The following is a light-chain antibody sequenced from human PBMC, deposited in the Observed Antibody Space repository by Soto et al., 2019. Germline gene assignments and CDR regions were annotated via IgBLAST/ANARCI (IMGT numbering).Light chain of an antibody. CDR2: SNN. Sequence: QSVLTQPPSASGTPGQRVTISCSGSTSNIGSNTVNWYQQFPGTPPKLLIYSNNQRPSVVPDRFSGSKSVTSASLASIGLQSEDEADYYCAAWDDSLRGSWVFGGGTKLTVL. CDR1: TSNIGSNT. CDR3: AAWDDSLRGSWV. V-gene: IGLV1-44*01. J-gene: IGLJ3*02.